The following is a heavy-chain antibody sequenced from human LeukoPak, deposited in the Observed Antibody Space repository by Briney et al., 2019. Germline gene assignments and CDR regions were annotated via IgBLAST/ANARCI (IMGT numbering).Heavy chain of an antibody. V-gene: IGHV4-31*01. Sequence: SECLSLARTVAGGSISRGGYYWGWIRQPAGKGLEWIVYIYSSVNTYYTPSLKSLITISVDTSKNQFSLKLSSVTAADTAVYYCARSPGGYANMDVWGKGTTVTVSS. J-gene: IGHJ6*03. D-gene: IGHD3-16*01. CDR1: GGSISRGGYY. CDR3: ARSPGGYANMDV. CDR2: IYSSVNT.